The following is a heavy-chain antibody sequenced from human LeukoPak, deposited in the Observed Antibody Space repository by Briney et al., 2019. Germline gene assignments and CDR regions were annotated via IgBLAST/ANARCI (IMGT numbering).Heavy chain of an antibody. V-gene: IGHV4-4*07. Sequence: PSETLSLTCTVSGGSISSYCWSWIRQPAGKGLEWIGRIYTSGSTNYNPSLKSRVTMSVDTSKNQFSLKLSSVTAADTAVYYCARGRYSSSWYGDFDYWGQGTLVTVSS. D-gene: IGHD6-13*01. CDR2: IYTSGST. J-gene: IGHJ4*02. CDR3: ARGRYSSSWYGDFDY. CDR1: GGSISSYC.